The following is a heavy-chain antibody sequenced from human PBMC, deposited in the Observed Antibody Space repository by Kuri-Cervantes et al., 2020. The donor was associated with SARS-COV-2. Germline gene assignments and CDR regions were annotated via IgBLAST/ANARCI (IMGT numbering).Heavy chain of an antibody. D-gene: IGHD4-17*01. Sequence: GSLRLSCTVSGGSISSSSYYWGGIRPPPGKGLEWIGSLNSSGGTNYHPSLKSRVTISVDTSKNQFSLKLSSVTAADTAVYYCARPFYTVTRPRDHDFDIWGQGTMVTVSS. CDR2: LNSSGGT. V-gene: IGHV4-39*01. J-gene: IGHJ3*02. CDR3: ARPFYTVTRPRDHDFDI. CDR1: GGSISSSSYY.